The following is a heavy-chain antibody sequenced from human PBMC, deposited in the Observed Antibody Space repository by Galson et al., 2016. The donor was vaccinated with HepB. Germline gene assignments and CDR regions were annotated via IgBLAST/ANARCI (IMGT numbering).Heavy chain of an antibody. CDR3: ARRAATYDSSGYYYGADGDY. Sequence: ETLSLTCTVSGGSISSSSYYWGWIRQPPGKGLEWLGSIYYSGSTYYNPSLKSRVTISVDTSKNQFSLKLSSVTAADTAVYYCARRAATYDSSGYYYGADGDYWGQGTLVTVSS. J-gene: IGHJ4*02. D-gene: IGHD3-22*01. CDR2: IYYSGST. CDR1: GGSISSSSYY. V-gene: IGHV4-39*01.